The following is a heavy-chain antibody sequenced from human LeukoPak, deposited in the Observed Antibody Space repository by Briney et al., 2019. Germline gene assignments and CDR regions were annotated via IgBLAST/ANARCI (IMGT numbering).Heavy chain of an antibody. D-gene: IGHD5-24*01. CDR3: AKGISADGYNFERGADY. Sequence: SETLSLTCAVYGGSFSGYYWSWIRQPPGKGLEWIGEINHSGSTNYNPSLKSRVTISVDTSKNQFSLKLSSVTAADTAVYYCAKGISADGYNFERGADYWGQGAQVIVSS. CDR1: GGSFSGYY. J-gene: IGHJ4*02. V-gene: IGHV4-34*01. CDR2: INHSGST.